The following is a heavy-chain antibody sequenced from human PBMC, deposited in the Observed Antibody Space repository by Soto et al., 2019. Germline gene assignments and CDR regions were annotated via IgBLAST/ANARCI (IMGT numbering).Heavy chain of an antibody. J-gene: IGHJ6*02. CDR1: GVTSSSYA. CDR3: ARDLGVGQLVLPVSV. Sequence: SVKVSCKASGVTSSSYAISWVRQAPGQGLEWMGGIIPIFGTANYAQKFQGRVTITADESTSTAYMELSSLRSEDTAVYYCARDLGVGQLVLPVSVWGQGTTVTVSS. D-gene: IGHD6-6*01. CDR2: IIPIFGTA. V-gene: IGHV1-69*13.